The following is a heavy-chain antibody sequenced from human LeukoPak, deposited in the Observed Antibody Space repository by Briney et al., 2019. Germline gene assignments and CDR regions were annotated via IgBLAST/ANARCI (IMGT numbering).Heavy chain of an antibody. CDR1: GGSFIGYY. CDR2: INHSGST. CDR3: ARGGGGATLGKFGFDP. V-gene: IGHV4-34*01. Sequence: PSETLSLTCAVYGGSFIGYYWSWIRQPPGKGLEWIGEINHSGSTNYNPSLKSRVTISVDTSKNQFSLKLSSVTAADTAVYYSARGGGGATLGKFGFDPWGQGTLVTVSS. J-gene: IGHJ5*02. D-gene: IGHD2-15*01.